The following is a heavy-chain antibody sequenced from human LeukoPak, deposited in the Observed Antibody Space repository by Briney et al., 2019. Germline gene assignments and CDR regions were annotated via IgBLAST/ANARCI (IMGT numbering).Heavy chain of an antibody. V-gene: IGHV1-24*01. Sequence: ASVKVSCKVSGYTLTELPMHWVRQAPGKGLEGMGGFDHEDGETIYAQKFQGRVTMTEDTSTDTAYMELSSLRSEDTAVYYCATRGSYFIVGWFDPWGQGTLVTVSS. J-gene: IGHJ5*02. CDR3: ATRGSYFIVGWFDP. D-gene: IGHD1-26*01. CDR2: FDHEDGET. CDR1: GYTLTELP.